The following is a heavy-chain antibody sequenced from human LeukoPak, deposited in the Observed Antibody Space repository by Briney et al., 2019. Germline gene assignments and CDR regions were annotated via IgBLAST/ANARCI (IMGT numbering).Heavy chain of an antibody. D-gene: IGHD6-19*01. CDR3: GKETRDQQW. Sequence: PSETLSLTCTVSGGSISSYYWSWIRQPPGKGLEWIGYIYYSGSTNYNPSLKSRVTISVDTSKNQFSLKLSSVTAADTAVYYCGKETRDQQWWGQGALVTVSS. J-gene: IGHJ4*02. V-gene: IGHV4-59*01. CDR2: IYYSGST. CDR1: GGSISSYY.